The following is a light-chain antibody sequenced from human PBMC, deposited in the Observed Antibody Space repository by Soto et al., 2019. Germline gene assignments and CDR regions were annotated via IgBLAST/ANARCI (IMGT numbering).Light chain of an antibody. CDR3: QQSYNIPYT. J-gene: IGKJ2*01. V-gene: IGKV1-39*01. CDR2: RVS. Sequence: DIPMTQSPSSLSASVGDRITIACRTSQRISSYLHWYQHKPGKAPKLLISRVSILQSGVPSRFSVSGSVTDFTLTISSLQPEDFATSYCQQSYNIPYTFGQGTKLEIK. CDR1: QRISSY.